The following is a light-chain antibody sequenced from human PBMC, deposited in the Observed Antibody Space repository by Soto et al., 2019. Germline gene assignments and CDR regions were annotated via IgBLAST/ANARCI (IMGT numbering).Light chain of an antibody. CDR2: EVN. Sequence: QSALTQPPSASGSPVQSVTISCTGTSSDVGGYNYVSWYQQYPGKVPKLMVYEVNKRPSGVPDRFSGSKSGNTASLTVSGLQAEHEADYYCTSYAGGNNVFGTGTKLTVL. CDR1: SSDVGGYNY. J-gene: IGLJ1*01. CDR3: TSYAGGNNV. V-gene: IGLV2-8*01.